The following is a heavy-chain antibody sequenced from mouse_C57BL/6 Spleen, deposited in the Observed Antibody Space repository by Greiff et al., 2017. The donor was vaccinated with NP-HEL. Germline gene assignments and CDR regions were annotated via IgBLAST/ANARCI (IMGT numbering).Heavy chain of an antibody. CDR3: ARSGSNTYYYAMYD. CDR2: IYPGDGDT. J-gene: IGHJ4*01. V-gene: IGHV1-82*01. Sequence: VPLQQSGPELVKPGASVKISCKASGYAFSSSWMNWVKQRPGKGLEWIGRIYPGDGDTNYNGTFKGKATLTADKSSSTAYMQLNSLTSEDSAVYFCARSGSNTYYYAMYDWGQGASVTVSS. CDR1: GYAFSSSW. D-gene: IGHD1-1*01.